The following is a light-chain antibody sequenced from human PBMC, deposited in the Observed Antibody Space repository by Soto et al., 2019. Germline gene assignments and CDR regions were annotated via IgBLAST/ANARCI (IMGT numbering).Light chain of an antibody. Sequence: QSALTQPASVSGSPGQSITISCIGSSSDVGGYNYVSWYQHHPGRVPKPMIFEVSDRPSGISSRFSGSKTGNTAYLTISGLQAEAEADYYCSSFSSTSTIVFGGGTKLTVL. V-gene: IGLV2-14*01. J-gene: IGLJ2*01. CDR2: EVS. CDR1: SSDVGGYNY. CDR3: SSFSSTSTIV.